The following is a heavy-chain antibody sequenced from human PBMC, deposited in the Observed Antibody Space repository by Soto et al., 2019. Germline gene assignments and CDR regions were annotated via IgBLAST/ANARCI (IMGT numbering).Heavy chain of an antibody. J-gene: IGHJ6*02. V-gene: IGHV3-53*01. Sequence: EVQLVESGGGLIQPGGSLRLSCAASGFTVSSNYMTWVRQAPGKGLEWVSVIYSGGGTYYADSVKGRFTISRDNSKNTLYLHMNRLRAEDTAVYYWARDEAVTASRVYYYGMDVWCQGTTVTV. CDR1: GFTVSSNY. CDR2: IYSGGGT. D-gene: IGHD2-21*02. CDR3: ARDEAVTASRVYYYGMDV.